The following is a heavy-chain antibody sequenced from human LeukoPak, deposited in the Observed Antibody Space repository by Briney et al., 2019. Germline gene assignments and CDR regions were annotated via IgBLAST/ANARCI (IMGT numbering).Heavy chain of an antibody. CDR2: IDPSDSYT. V-gene: IGHV5-10-1*01. D-gene: IGHD3-22*01. CDR3: ARHLYDSSGYPTDF. J-gene: IGHJ4*02. CDR1: GYTFTSYW. Sequence: ASVKVSCKASGYTFTSYWISWVRQMPGKGLEWMGRIDPSDSYTNYSPSFQGHVTISADKSISTAYLQWSSLKASDTAMYYCARHLYDSSGYPTDFWGQGTLVTVSS.